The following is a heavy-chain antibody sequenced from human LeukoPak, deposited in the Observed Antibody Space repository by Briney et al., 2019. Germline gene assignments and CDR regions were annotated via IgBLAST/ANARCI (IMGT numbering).Heavy chain of an antibody. CDR2: IYHSGST. V-gene: IGHV4-38-2*01. CDR3: ARRGDGYNVDY. Sequence: SETLALTCAVSDYSISSGYYWGWIRQPPGEGLEWIGSIYHSGSTYYNPSLKTRVTISVDTSKNQFFLKLYSVTAADTAVYYCARRGDGYNVDYWGQGILVTVSS. J-gene: IGHJ4*02. CDR1: DYSISSGYY. D-gene: IGHD5-24*01.